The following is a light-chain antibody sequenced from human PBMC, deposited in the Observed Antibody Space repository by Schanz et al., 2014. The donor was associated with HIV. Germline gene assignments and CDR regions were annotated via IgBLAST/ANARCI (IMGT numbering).Light chain of an antibody. J-gene: IGLJ2*01. CDR3: SSYIGSMHAV. Sequence: QSVLTQPASVSGSPGQSITISCTGTDLDVGKYSYVAWYQQHPGKAPKVVLYDVSKRPSGISNRFSGFKSGNTASLTISGLQTEDEADYYCSSYIGSMHAVFGGGTKLTVL. CDR1: DLDVGKYSY. CDR2: DVS. V-gene: IGLV2-14*03.